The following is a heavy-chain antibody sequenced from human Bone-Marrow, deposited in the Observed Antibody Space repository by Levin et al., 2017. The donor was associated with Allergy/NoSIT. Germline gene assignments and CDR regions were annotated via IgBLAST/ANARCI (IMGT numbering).Heavy chain of an antibody. V-gene: IGHV4-59*01. J-gene: IGHJ4*02. CDR3: ARGSYGGNTGLLDY. CDR1: GGSINSYS. D-gene: IGHD4-23*01. CDR2: LHYSGSS. Sequence: SETLSLTCTVSGGSINSYSWSWVRQPPGKGLEWLAYLHYSGSSNYNPSLKSRVIISVDTSKNQFSLNLNSVTAADTAVYFCARGSYGGNTGLLDYWGQGTLVSVSS.